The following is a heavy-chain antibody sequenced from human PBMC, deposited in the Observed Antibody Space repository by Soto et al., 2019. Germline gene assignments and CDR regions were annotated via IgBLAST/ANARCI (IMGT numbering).Heavy chain of an antibody. Sequence: ASVKVSCKVSGYTLTELSMHWGRQAPGKGLEWMGGFDPEDGETIYAQKFQGRVTMTEDTSTDTAYMELSSLRSEDTVVYYCATQDCSSSSCLPHYYYYCMDVWGQGTTVTVS. CDR1: GYTLTELS. J-gene: IGHJ6*02. CDR3: ATQDCSSSSCLPHYYYYCMDV. D-gene: IGHD2-2*01. V-gene: IGHV1-24*01. CDR2: FDPEDGET.